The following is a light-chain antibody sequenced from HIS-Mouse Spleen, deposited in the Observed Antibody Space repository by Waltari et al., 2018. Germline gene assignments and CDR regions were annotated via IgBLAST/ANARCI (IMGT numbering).Light chain of an antibody. CDR1: SSDVGGYNY. J-gene: IGLJ2*01. V-gene: IGLV2-8*01. CDR3: SSYAGSNNFNVV. CDR2: EVS. Sequence: QSALTQPPSASGSPGRSVTIACPGTSSDVGGYNYFSWYQQHPGKAPKLMIYEVSKRPSGVPDRFSGSKSGNTASLTVSGLQAEDEADYYCSSYAGSNNFNVVFGGGTKLTVL.